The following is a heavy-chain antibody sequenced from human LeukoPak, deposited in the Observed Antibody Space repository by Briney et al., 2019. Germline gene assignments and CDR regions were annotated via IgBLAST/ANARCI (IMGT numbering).Heavy chain of an antibody. D-gene: IGHD3-9*01. CDR2: ITGSGGNT. CDR1: GFTFSSYA. J-gene: IGHJ4*02. V-gene: IGHV3-23*01. CDR3: AKWGDYDVLTGYYVSDY. Sequence: GGSLRLSCAASGFTFSSYAMSWVRQAPGKGLEWVSAITGSGGNTYYADSVKGRFTISRDNSKNTVFLQMNSLRAEDTAVYYCAKWGDYDVLTGYYVSDYWGQGTLVTVSS.